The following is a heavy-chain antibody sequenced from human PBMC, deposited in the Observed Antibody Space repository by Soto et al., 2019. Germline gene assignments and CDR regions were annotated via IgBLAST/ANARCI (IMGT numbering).Heavy chain of an antibody. CDR1: GGSISSSSYY. J-gene: IGHJ4*02. D-gene: IGHD3-22*01. CDR2: IYYSGST. Sequence: QLQLQESGPGLVKPSETLSLTCTVSGGSISSSSYYWGWIRQPPGKGLEWIGSIYYSGSTYYNPSLQSRVTISVDTSKNQFSLKLSSVTAADTAVYYCARSSYYYDGGGNAYWGQGTLVTVSS. CDR3: ARSSYYYDGGGNAY. V-gene: IGHV4-39*01.